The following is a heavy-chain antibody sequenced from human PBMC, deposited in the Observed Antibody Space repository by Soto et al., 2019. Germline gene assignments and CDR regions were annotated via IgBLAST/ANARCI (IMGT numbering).Heavy chain of an antibody. CDR2: ISYDGSNK. J-gene: IGHJ4*02. CDR3: MRDENHSDSSGPCFDY. Sequence: QVQLVESGGGVVQPGRSLRLSCAASGFTFSSYAMHWVRQAPGKGLEWVAVISYDGSNKYYADSVKGRFTISRDNSTNPLYLQMNSLRTEDTADHYCMRDENHSDSSGPCFDYSGQGTLVTVSS. D-gene: IGHD3-22*01. CDR1: GFTFSSYA. V-gene: IGHV3-30-3*01.